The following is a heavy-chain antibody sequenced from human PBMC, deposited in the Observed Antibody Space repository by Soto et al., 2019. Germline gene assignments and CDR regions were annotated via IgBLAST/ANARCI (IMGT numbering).Heavy chain of an antibody. CDR2: ISYDGSNK. J-gene: IGHJ5*02. Sequence: QVQLVESGGGVVQPGRSLRLSCAASGFTFSSYAMHWVCQAPGKGLEWVAVISYDGSNKYYADSVKGRFTISRDNSKNTLDLQMNSLSAEDTAVYYCARVVGYSYGYDHWGPGTLVTVSS. D-gene: IGHD5-18*01. CDR1: GFTFSSYA. V-gene: IGHV3-30-3*01. CDR3: ARVVGYSYGYDH.